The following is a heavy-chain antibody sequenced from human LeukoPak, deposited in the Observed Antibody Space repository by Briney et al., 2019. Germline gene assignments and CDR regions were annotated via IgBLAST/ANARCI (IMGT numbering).Heavy chain of an antibody. Sequence: GASVKVSCKASGYTFTSYDINWVRQATGQGLEWMGGFDPEGGETIYAQKFQGRVTMTEDTSTDTAYMELSSLRSEDTAVYYCATGYYYGSGSYPYNWFDPWGQGTLVTVSS. CDR1: GYTFTSYD. CDR3: ATGYYYGSGSYPYNWFDP. CDR2: FDPEGGET. D-gene: IGHD3-10*01. V-gene: IGHV1-24*01. J-gene: IGHJ5*02.